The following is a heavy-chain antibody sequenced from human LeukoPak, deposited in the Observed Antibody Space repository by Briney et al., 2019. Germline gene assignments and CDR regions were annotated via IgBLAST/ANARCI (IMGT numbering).Heavy chain of an antibody. CDR1: GGSFSGYY. CDR2: INHSGST. V-gene: IGHV4-34*01. Sequence: SETLSLTCAVYGGSFSGYYWSWIRQPPGKGLEWIGEINHSGSTNYNPSLKSRVTISVDTSKNQFSLKLGSVTAADTAVYYCARRRYYYDSSGSVFDYWGQGTLVTASS. CDR3: ARRRYYYDSSGSVFDY. D-gene: IGHD3-22*01. J-gene: IGHJ4*02.